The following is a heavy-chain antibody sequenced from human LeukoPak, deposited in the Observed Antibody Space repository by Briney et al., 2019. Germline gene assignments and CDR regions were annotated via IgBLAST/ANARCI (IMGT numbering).Heavy chain of an antibody. D-gene: IGHD3-3*01. V-gene: IGHV1-2*02. J-gene: IGHJ4*02. CDR1: GYTFTGYY. Sequence: GASVKVSCKASGYTFTGYYMHWVRQAPGQGLEWMGWINPNSGGTNYAQKFQGRVTMTRDTSISTAYMELSRLRSDDTAVYYCARLESTKYYDFWSGYERGLTDYWGQGTLFTVSS. CDR2: INPNSGGT. CDR3: ARLESTKYYDFWSGYERGLTDY.